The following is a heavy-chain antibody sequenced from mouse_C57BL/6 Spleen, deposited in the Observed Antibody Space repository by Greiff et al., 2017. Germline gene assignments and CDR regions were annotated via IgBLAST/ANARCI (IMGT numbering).Heavy chain of an antibody. J-gene: IGHJ4*01. CDR1: GYAFSSSW. D-gene: IGHD1-3*01. V-gene: IGHV1-82*01. Sequence: VQLQQSGPELVKPGASVKISCKASGYAFSSSWMNWVKQRPGKGLEWIGRIYPGDGDTNYNGKFKGKATLTADKSSSTAYMQLSSLTSEDSAVYYCARGELKDYAMDYWGQGTSVTVAS. CDR3: ARGELKDYAMDY. CDR2: IYPGDGDT.